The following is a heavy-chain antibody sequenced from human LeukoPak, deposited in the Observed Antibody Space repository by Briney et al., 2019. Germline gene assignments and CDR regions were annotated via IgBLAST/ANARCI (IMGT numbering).Heavy chain of an antibody. CDR2: IYPGDSDT. V-gene: IGHV5-51*01. CDR3: ATTPSGSYHDAFDM. Sequence: GESLKISCKGSGYRFTSYWIGWVRQMPGKGLEWMGIIYPGDSDTRYSPSFQGQVTISADESISTAHLQWSSLKASDTAMYYCATTPSGSYHDAFDMWGQGTMVTVSS. D-gene: IGHD1-26*01. J-gene: IGHJ3*02. CDR1: GYRFTSYW.